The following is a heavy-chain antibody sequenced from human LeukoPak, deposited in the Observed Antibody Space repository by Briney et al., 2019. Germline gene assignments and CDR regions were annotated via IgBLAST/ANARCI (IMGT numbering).Heavy chain of an antibody. D-gene: IGHD3-3*01. Sequence: SETLSLTCTVPGGSISSSSYYWGWIRQPPGKGLEWIGSIYYSGSTYYNPSLKSRVTISVDTSKNQFSLKLSSVTAADTAVYYCARDFDFWSGTDYWGQGTLVTVSS. CDR3: ARDFDFWSGTDY. CDR1: GGSISSSSYY. CDR2: IYYSGST. V-gene: IGHV4-39*07. J-gene: IGHJ4*02.